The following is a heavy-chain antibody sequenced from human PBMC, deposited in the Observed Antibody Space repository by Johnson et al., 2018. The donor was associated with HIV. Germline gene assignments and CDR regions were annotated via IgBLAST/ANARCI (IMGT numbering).Heavy chain of an antibody. Sequence: VQLVESGGGVVQPGGSLRLSCAASGFTFGDYAMHWVRQAPGKGLEWVSGISWNSDTIGYADSVKGRFTISRDNAKNSLYLQMYSLRDEDTALYYCAKDWSVLEWLSLHAFDIWGQGTVVTVSS. CDR3: AKDWSVLEWLSLHAFDI. D-gene: IGHD3-3*01. J-gene: IGHJ3*02. CDR1: GFTFGDYA. CDR2: ISWNSDTI. V-gene: IGHV3-9*01.